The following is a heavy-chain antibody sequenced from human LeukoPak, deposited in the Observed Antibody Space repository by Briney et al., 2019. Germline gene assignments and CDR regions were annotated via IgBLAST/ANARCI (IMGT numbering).Heavy chain of an antibody. CDR1: GYTFTSYG. V-gene: IGHV1-18*01. CDR2: ISAYNGNT. CDR3: ARDNYYGSGPYYYYYGMDV. J-gene: IGHJ6*02. D-gene: IGHD3-10*01. Sequence: ASVKVSCKASGYTFTSYGISWVRQAPGQGLEWMGWISAYNGNTNYAQKLQGRVTMTTDTSTSTAYMELRSLRSEDTAVYYCARDNYYGSGPYYYYYGMDVWGQGTTVTVSS.